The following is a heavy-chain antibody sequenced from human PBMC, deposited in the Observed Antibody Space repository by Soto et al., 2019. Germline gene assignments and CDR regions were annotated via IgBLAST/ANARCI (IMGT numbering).Heavy chain of an antibody. J-gene: IGHJ5*02. CDR2: IYHSGST. Sequence: KTSETLSLTCAVSGGSISSGGYSWSWIRQPPGKGLEWIGYIYHSGSTYYNPSLKSRVTISVDRSKNQFSLKLSSVTAADTAVYYCAREASDYYDSSGRVVDPWGQGTLVTVSS. D-gene: IGHD3-22*01. CDR3: AREASDYYDSSGRVVDP. V-gene: IGHV4-30-2*01. CDR1: GGSISSGGYS.